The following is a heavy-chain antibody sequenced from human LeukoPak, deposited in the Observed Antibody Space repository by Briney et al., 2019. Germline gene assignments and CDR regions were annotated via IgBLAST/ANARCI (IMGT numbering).Heavy chain of an antibody. J-gene: IGHJ4*02. CDR3: ARSRFGESY. V-gene: IGHV4-34*01. CDR2: INHSGST. D-gene: IGHD3-10*01. Sequence: KPSETLSLTCAVYGGCFSGYYWRWIRQPLGKGLEWIGEINHSGSTNYNPSLKSRVTISVDTSKNQFSLKLSSVTAADTAVYYCARSRFGESYWGQGTLVTVSS. CDR1: GGCFSGYY.